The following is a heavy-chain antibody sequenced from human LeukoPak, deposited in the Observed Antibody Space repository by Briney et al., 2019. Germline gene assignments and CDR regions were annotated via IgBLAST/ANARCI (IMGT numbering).Heavy chain of an antibody. Sequence: GESLQISCKGSGYNFTRNWIGWVRQLPGKGLEWMGIIYPGDSDTRYSPSFQGQVTISADKSINTAYLQWSSLKASDTAMYYCARRVVNNRNWYFNLWGRGTLVTVSS. CDR2: IYPGDSDT. CDR1: GYNFTRNW. J-gene: IGHJ2*01. V-gene: IGHV5-51*01. D-gene: IGHD4-23*01. CDR3: ARRVVNNRNWYFNL.